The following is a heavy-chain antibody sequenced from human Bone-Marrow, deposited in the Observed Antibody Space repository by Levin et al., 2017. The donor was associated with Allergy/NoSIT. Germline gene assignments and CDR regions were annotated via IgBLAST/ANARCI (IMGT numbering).Heavy chain of an antibody. Sequence: PGGSLRLSCAASGFTFSSYSMNWVRQAPGKGLEWVSSISSSSSYIYYADSVKGRFTISRDNAKNSLYLQMNSLRAEDTAVYYCARGLTFFPSLRSVPRDHDAFDIWGQGTMVTVSS. J-gene: IGHJ3*02. CDR1: GFTFSSYS. CDR2: ISSSSSYI. V-gene: IGHV3-21*01. D-gene: IGHD3-16*01. CDR3: ARGLTFFPSLRSVPRDHDAFDI.